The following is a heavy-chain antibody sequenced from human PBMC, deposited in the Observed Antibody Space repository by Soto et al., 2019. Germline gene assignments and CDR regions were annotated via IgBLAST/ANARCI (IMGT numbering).Heavy chain of an antibody. CDR2: ISGSGSTT. CDR1: GFTFSTCA. Sequence: RLSCPATGFTFSTCAMNWVRQAPGKGLEWVSTISGSGSTTYYADSVKGRFTISRDNFKNTLYLQMNSLRVEDTAVYYCAKDRSRSYGSGSPLGYFDSWGQGTLVTVSS. CDR3: AKDRSRSYGSGSPLGYFDS. D-gene: IGHD2-15*01. J-gene: IGHJ4*02. V-gene: IGHV3-23*01.